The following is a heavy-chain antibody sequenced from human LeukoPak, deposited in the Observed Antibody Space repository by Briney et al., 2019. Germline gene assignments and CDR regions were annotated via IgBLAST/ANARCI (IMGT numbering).Heavy chain of an antibody. CDR3: VRVAKERVGGVYYFDY. CDR2: IGTAGDT. D-gene: IGHD1-1*01. V-gene: IGHV3-13*01. Sequence: GGSLGLSCAASGFTFSDYDMHWVRQATRKGLEWVSAIGTAGDTYYTGSVKGRFTISRENAKNSLYLQMNSLRAGDTAVYYCVRVAKERVGGVYYFDYWGQGTPVTVSS. CDR1: GFTFSDYD. J-gene: IGHJ4*02.